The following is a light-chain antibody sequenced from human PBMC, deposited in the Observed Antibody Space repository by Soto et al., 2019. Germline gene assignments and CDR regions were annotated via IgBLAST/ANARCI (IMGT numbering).Light chain of an antibody. J-gene: IGKJ1*01. CDR1: QRIGTY. CDR3: QQTASAPPWT. Sequence: DIQMTQSPTSLSASVGDRVTISCRASQRIGTYLAWYQQKPGKAPRLLISGASSVQSGVPPRFSDSGSATDFILTISSLRLEDIATYYCQQTASAPPWTFGQGTKVEIK. CDR2: GAS. V-gene: IGKV1-39*01.